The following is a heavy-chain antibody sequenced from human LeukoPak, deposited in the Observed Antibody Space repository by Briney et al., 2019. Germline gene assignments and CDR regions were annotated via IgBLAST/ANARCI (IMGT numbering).Heavy chain of an antibody. CDR1: GFTFSNYE. CDR3: ARGHLGATLFSSIDY. J-gene: IGHJ4*02. D-gene: IGHD1-26*01. Sequence: GGSLRLSCAASGFTFSNYEMNWVRQAPGKGLEWVSYISSSTSSIYYADSVKGRFTISRDNARNSLYLQMNSLRAEDTAVYYCARGHLGATLFSSIDYWGQGTLVTVSS. CDR2: ISSSTSSI. V-gene: IGHV3-48*03.